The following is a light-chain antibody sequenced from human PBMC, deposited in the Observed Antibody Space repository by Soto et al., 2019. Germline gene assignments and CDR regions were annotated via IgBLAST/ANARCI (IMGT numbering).Light chain of an antibody. V-gene: IGLV2-14*02. CDR3: SSYAGGDIPYV. CDR2: EAS. J-gene: IGLJ1*01. CDR1: SSDVGSYNL. Sequence: QSVLTQPASVSGSPGQSITISCTGTSSDVGSYNLVSWYQQHPGKAPKLVIHEASKRPSGVSDRFSGSKSGNTASLTVSGLQAEDEADYYCSSYAGGDIPYVFGTGTKVTVL.